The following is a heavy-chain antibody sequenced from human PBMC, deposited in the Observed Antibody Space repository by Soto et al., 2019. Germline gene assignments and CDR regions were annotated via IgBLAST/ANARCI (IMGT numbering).Heavy chain of an antibody. J-gene: IGHJ6*03. D-gene: IGHD2-15*01. CDR1: GFTFGDYA. CDR2: IRSKAYGGTT. V-gene: IGHV3-49*03. Sequence: GGSLRLSCTASGFTFGDYAMSWFRQAPGKGLEWVGFIRSKAYGGTTEYAASVKGRFTISRDDSKSIAYLQMNSLKTEDTAVYYCTRGFDIVVVVAAPLMDVWGKGTTVTVSS. CDR3: TRGFDIVVVVAAPLMDV.